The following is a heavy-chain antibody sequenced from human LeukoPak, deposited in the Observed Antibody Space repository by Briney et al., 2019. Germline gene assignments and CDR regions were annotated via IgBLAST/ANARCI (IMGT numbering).Heavy chain of an antibody. CDR1: GFSFSTHA. Sequence: GGSLRLSCAASGFSFSTHAMGWVRQAPGKGLEWVSVISGSGDNTYQADSVKGRFIISRDNSNNTLSVQMNSLRAEDTAVYYCARGDDSNWYLGFDYWGQGTLVTVSS. CDR2: ISGSGDNT. V-gene: IGHV3-23*01. J-gene: IGHJ4*02. CDR3: ARGDDSNWYLGFDY. D-gene: IGHD6-13*01.